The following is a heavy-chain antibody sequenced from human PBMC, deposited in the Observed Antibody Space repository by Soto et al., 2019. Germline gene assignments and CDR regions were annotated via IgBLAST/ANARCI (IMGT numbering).Heavy chain of an antibody. CDR3: ATDKVAFDM. Sequence: ASGKVSCKASGYIFTRYYIQWVRQAPGQDLGPMLWINTKTGGTKYAQKFQGRVSMTRDTSITTAYMQVSRPRPDATAVYDCATDKVAFDMWGQGTMVSVS. CDR1: GYIFTRYY. CDR2: INTKTGGT. V-gene: IGHV1-2*02. D-gene: IGHD3-9*01. J-gene: IGHJ3*02.